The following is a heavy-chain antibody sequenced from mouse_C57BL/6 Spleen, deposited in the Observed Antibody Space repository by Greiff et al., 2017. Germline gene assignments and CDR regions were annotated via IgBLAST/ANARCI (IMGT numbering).Heavy chain of an antibody. V-gene: IGHV14-3*01. CDR1: GFNIKNTY. Sequence: VQLQQSVAELVRPGASVKLSCTASGFNIKNTYMYWVKQRPEQGLEWIGRLDPADGNTKYAPKFQGKATITTDTYSNTAYLQLSSLTSEDTAIYYCAREEYYVYYFDYWGQGTTLTVSS. CDR3: AREEYYVYYFDY. J-gene: IGHJ2*01. D-gene: IGHD1-1*01. CDR2: LDPADGNT.